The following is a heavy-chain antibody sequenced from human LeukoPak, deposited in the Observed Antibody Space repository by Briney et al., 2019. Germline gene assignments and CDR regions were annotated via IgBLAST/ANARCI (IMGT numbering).Heavy chain of an antibody. CDR2: INPNSGGT. Sequence: ASVKVSCKASGYTFTGYYMHWVRQAPGQGLEWMGWINPNSGGTNYAQKFQGRLTMIRDMSTTSVYMDLSGLKSEDTAVYYCARAGSAGDYQAGSFEFWGQGTLVTVSS. D-gene: IGHD6-13*01. CDR1: GYTFTGYY. V-gene: IGHV1-2*02. J-gene: IGHJ4*02. CDR3: ARAGSAGDYQAGSFEF.